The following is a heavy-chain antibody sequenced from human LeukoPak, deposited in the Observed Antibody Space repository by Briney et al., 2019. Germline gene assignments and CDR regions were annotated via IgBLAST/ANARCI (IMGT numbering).Heavy chain of an antibody. J-gene: IGHJ4*02. CDR3: ARDGVILFALDY. CDR1: GFTFSSYG. V-gene: IGHV3-33*01. CDR2: IWYDGSNK. D-gene: IGHD3-3*02. Sequence: GGSLRLSCAASGFTFSSYGMHWVRQAPGKGLEWVAVIWYDGSNKYYADSVKGRFTISRDNSKNTLYLQMNSLRAEDTAVYYCARDGVILFALDYWDQGTLVTVSS.